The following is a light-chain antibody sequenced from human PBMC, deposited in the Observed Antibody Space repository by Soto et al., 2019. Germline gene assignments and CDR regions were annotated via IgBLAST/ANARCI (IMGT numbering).Light chain of an antibody. CDR3: QQRASWLT. V-gene: IGKV3-11*01. CDR1: QSVNRY. J-gene: IGKJ4*01. CDR2: DTS. Sequence: EVVLTQSPATLSLSPGERATLSCRASQSVNRYLAWYQQKPGQAPRLLIYDTSNRATGIPARFSGSGSGTDFTLTISGLEPEDFAVYSCQQRASWLTFGGGTKVEIK.